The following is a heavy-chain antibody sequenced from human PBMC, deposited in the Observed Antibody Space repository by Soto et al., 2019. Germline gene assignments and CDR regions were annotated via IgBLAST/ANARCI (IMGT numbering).Heavy chain of an antibody. CDR1: GFTFRRYE. J-gene: IGHJ4*02. CDR3: ARDREYDFWSGYYSLAY. D-gene: IGHD3-3*01. V-gene: IGHV3-48*03. Sequence: GGALRVPCGGSGFTFRRYEMNWGRQAPGKGLEWVSYISSGGSTIYYADSVKGRFTSSRDNAKNSLYLQMNRPRAEDTALYYCARDREYDFWSGYYSLAYWGQGTLVTVSS. CDR2: ISSGGSTI.